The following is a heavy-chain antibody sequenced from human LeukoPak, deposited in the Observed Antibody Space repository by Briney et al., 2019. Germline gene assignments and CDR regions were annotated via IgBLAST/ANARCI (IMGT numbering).Heavy chain of an antibody. CDR1: GYTFTSHY. Sequence: ASVKVSCKASGYTFTSHYMHWVRQAPGQGLEWMGIINPSGGSTSYAQKFQGRVTMTRDTSTSTVYMELSSLRSDDTAVYYCARSYHDSSGYAIYYFDYWGQGTLVTVSS. CDR2: INPSGGST. J-gene: IGHJ4*02. D-gene: IGHD3-22*01. V-gene: IGHV1-46*01. CDR3: ARSYHDSSGYAIYYFDY.